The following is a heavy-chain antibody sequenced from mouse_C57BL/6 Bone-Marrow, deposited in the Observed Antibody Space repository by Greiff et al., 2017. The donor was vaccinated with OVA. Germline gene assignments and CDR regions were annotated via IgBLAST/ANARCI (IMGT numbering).Heavy chain of an antibody. D-gene: IGHD4-1*01. CDR3: ARSRDWETPAEYVDV. Sequence: VQLQQSGPELVKPGASVKISCKASGYSFTDYNMNWVKQSHGKSLEWIGVINPNYGTTSYNQKFKGKATLTVDQSSSTAYMQLNSLTSEDSAVDYCARSRDWETPAEYVDVWGTGTTVTVSA. CDR2: INPNYGTT. V-gene: IGHV1-39*01. CDR1: GYSFTDYN. J-gene: IGHJ1*03.